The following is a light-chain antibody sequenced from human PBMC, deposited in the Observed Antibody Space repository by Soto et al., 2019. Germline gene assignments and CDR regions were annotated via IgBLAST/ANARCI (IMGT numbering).Light chain of an antibody. CDR3: QQFGSSVT. CDR2: GVS. V-gene: IGKV3-20*01. J-gene: IGKJ5*01. Sequence: EIVLTQSPGTLSVSPGERATLSCRASQSVGSTFLAWYQQKPGQAPRLLIYGVSKRATGIPDRFSGSGSGTDFILDISRLEPEDFAVYYCQQFGSSVTFGQGTRLDIK. CDR1: QSVGSTF.